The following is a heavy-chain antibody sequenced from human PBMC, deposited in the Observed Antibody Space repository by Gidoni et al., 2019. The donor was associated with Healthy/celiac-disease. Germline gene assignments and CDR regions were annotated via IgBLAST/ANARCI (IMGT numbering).Heavy chain of an antibody. CDR1: GGSISSGGYY. V-gene: IGHV4-31*03. J-gene: IGHJ4*02. Sequence: VQLQASGPGLVKPSQTLSLTCTFSGGSISSGGYYWSWIRQHPGKGLEWIGYIYYSGSTYYNPSLKSRVTISVDTSKNQFSLKLSSVTAADTAVYYCARVWGSSSWYFDYWGQGTLVTVSS. CDR2: IYYSGST. CDR3: ARVWGSSSWYFDY. D-gene: IGHD6-13*01.